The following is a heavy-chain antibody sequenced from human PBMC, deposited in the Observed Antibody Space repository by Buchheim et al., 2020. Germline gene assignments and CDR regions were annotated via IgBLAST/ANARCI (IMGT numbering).Heavy chain of an antibody. CDR2: IYYSGST. D-gene: IGHD4-23*01. V-gene: IGHV4-61*01. Sequence: QVQLQESGPGLVKPSETLSLTCTVSGGSASSGSYYWSWIRQPPGKGLEWIGYIYYSGSTNYNPSLKSRVTISVDTSKNQFSLKLSSVTAADTAVYYCARAVKKYYYYGMDVWGQGTT. CDR1: GGSASSGSYY. CDR3: ARAVKKYYYYGMDV. J-gene: IGHJ6*02.